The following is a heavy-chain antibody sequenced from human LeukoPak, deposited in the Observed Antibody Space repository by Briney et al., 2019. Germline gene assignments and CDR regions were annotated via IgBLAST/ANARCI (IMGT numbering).Heavy chain of an antibody. J-gene: IGHJ5*02. V-gene: IGHV4-59*01. CDR3: ARDLGYCSSTSCYPWFDP. D-gene: IGHD2-2*01. CDR1: GGSISNYY. Sequence: SETLSLTCTVSGGSISNYYWTWIRQPPGKGLQWIGYIYYTGSTNYNPSLKSRVTISVDTSKNQFSLNLSSVTAADTAIYYCARDLGYCSSTSCYPWFDPWGQGTLVTVSS. CDR2: IYYTGST.